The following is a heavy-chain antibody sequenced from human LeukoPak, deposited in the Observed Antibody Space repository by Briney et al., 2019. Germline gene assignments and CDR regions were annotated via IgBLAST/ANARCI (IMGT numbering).Heavy chain of an antibody. Sequence: SETLSLTCTVSGDSISSFHWSWIRQPPRKGLERIGRIYTSGSTNYNPSPKSRVTMSVDTSKNQFSLKLSSVTAADTAVYYCASGPYSYDSSGAFDIWGQGTMVTVSS. J-gene: IGHJ3*02. CDR3: ASGPYSYDSSGAFDI. CDR1: GDSISSFH. CDR2: IYTSGST. D-gene: IGHD3-22*01. V-gene: IGHV4-4*07.